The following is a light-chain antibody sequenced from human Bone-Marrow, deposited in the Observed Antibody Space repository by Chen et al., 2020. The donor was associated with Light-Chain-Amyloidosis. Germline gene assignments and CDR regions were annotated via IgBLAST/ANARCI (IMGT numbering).Light chain of an antibody. CDR3: QSADSSGTYEVI. Sequence: SYELTQQPSVSVSPGQTARITCSGDDVLTNYAYWYQQKPGQAPVLVIHRDTERPSGISERFSGSSSGTTATLTISGVQAEEEADYHCQSADSSGTYEVIFGGGTKLTVL. CDR1: DVLTNY. V-gene: IGLV3-25*02. J-gene: IGLJ2*01. CDR2: RDT.